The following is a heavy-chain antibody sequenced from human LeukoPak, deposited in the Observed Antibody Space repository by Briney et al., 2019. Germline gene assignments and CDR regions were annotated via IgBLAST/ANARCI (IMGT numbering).Heavy chain of an antibody. D-gene: IGHD6-13*01. CDR3: ILAAAGTEFDS. V-gene: IGHV3-74*01. Sequence: GGSLRLSRAASGFTFSSYWMHWVRQAPGKGLVWVSRIDTDGSSTSYADSVKGRFTISRDNAKNTLYLQMSSLRAEDTAVYYCILAAAGTEFDSWGQGTLVTVTS. J-gene: IGHJ4*02. CDR2: IDTDGSST. CDR1: GFTFSSYW.